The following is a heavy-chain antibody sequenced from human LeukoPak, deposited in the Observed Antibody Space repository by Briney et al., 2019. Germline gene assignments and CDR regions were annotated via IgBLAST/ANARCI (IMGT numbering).Heavy chain of an antibody. D-gene: IGHD3-9*01. CDR1: GFTFSTYG. V-gene: IGHV3-23*01. CDR3: ATQKYYDILTGYYDNYYYYMDV. Sequence: PGGSLRLSCAASGFTFSTYGMSWVRQALGGGLVWVSAISGGGGSTYYADSVKGRFTISGANSKNTLYLQMNSLRAEDTAVYYCATQKYYDILTGYYDNYYYYMDVWGKGTTVTVSS. CDR2: ISGGGGST. J-gene: IGHJ6*03.